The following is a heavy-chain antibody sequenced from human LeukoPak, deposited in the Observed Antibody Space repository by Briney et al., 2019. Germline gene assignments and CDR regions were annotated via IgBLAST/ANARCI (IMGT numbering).Heavy chain of an antibody. Sequence: GGSLRLSCAASGFTSSSYAMSWVRQAPGKGLEWVSAISGSGGSTYYADSVKGRFTISRDNSKNTLYLQMNSLRAEDTAVYYCAKESAVADSYYYYYGMDVWGQGTTVTVSS. J-gene: IGHJ6*02. CDR3: AKESAVADSYYYYYGMDV. D-gene: IGHD6-19*01. CDR1: GFTSSSYA. CDR2: ISGSGGST. V-gene: IGHV3-23*01.